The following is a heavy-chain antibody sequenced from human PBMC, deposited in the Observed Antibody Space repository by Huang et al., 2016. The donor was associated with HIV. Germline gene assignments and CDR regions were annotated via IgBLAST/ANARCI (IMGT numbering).Heavy chain of an antibody. CDR1: GGSFSDYF. CDR2: VYHRGSA. V-gene: IGHV4-34*01. CDR3: ARPKMTATPSDSSWSYFDF. J-gene: IGHJ4*02. Sequence: QVRLEQWGPNLLKPSDTLSLKCAVYGGSFSDYFWTWIRQSPVKGLEGIGEVYHRGSATHNPSLRSRVSRSVDSSKNQFYRNLTSVTAADTAVYFCARPKMTATPSDSSWSYFDFWGRGTPVTVSS. D-gene: IGHD3-10*01.